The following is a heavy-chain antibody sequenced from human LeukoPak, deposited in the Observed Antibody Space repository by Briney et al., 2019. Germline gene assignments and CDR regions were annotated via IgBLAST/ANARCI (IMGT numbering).Heavy chain of an antibody. D-gene: IGHD2-2*01. CDR1: GGTFSSYE. V-gene: IGHV1-69*06. CDR2: IIPMFGTA. Sequence: SVKVPCKASGGTFSSYEISWARQAPGQGLEWMGGIIPMFGTAKYAQKFQGRVTITADKSTSTAYMELSSLRSEDTAVYYCSSGTTDIVVVPATLRNYYFDYWGQGTLVTVSS. J-gene: IGHJ4*02. CDR3: SSGTTDIVVVPATLRNYYFDY.